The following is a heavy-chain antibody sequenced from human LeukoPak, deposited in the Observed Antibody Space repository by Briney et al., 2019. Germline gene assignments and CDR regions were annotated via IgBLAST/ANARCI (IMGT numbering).Heavy chain of an antibody. CDR2: INHSGST. Sequence: SETLSLTCAVYGGSFSGYYWSWIRQPPGKGLEWIGEINHSGSTNYNPSLKSRVTISVDTSKNQFSLKLSSVTAADTAVYYCARRDYNPSSIAARDWFDPWGQGTLVTVSS. D-gene: IGHD6-6*01. CDR1: GGSFSGYY. V-gene: IGHV4-34*01. J-gene: IGHJ5*02. CDR3: ARRDYNPSSIAARDWFDP.